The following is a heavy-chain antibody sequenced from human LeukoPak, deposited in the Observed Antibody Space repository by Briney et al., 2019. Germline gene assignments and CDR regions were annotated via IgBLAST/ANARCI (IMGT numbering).Heavy chain of an antibody. D-gene: IGHD3-3*01. CDR2: VSGSGGST. CDR1: GFTFSSYA. CDR3: ANPFNDFWSGYYDH. V-gene: IGHV3-23*01. Sequence: QTGGSLRLSCAASGFTFSSYAMSWVRQAPGKGLEWVSAVSGSGGSTYYADSVKGRFTISRDNSKNTLYLQMNGLRAEDTAVYYCANPFNDFWSGYYDHWGQGTLVTVSS. J-gene: IGHJ4*02.